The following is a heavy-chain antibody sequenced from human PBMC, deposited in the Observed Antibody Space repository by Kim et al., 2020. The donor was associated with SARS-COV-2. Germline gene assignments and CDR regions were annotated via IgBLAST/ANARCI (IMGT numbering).Heavy chain of an antibody. D-gene: IGHD6-19*01. V-gene: IGHV6-1*01. CDR2: N. CDR3: ARAVSGIFDY. Sequence: NDYAVSVKSRRTNNPDTSHNHCSLQLNSVTPEDTAVYYCARAVSGIFDYWGQGTLVTVSS. J-gene: IGHJ4*02.